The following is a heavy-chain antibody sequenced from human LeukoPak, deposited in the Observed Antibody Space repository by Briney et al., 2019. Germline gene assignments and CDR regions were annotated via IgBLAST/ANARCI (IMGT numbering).Heavy chain of an antibody. Sequence: SETLSLTCTVSGGSISSSSYYWGWIRQPPGKGLEWIGSIYYSGSTYYNPSLKSRVTISVDTSKNQFSLKLSSVTAADTAVYYCARALKDTVTSTYYYYYYMDVWGKGTTVTVSS. D-gene: IGHD4-11*01. CDR3: ARALKDTVTSTYYYYYYMDV. CDR1: GGSISSSSYY. CDR2: IYYSGST. J-gene: IGHJ6*03. V-gene: IGHV4-39*01.